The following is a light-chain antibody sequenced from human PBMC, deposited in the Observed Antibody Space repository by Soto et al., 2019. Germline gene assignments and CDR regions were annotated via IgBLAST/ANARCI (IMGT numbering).Light chain of an antibody. CDR1: QDMSNY. CDR3: QQYDNLPYT. V-gene: IGKV1-33*01. CDR2: DAS. J-gene: IGKJ2*01. Sequence: DIQMTQSPSSLSASVGDRVTITCQASQDMSNYLNWYQQKPGKAPKLLIYDASNLETGVPTRFSGSGSGTDFTCTISSLQPEDIATYYCQQYDNLPYTFGQGTKLEIK.